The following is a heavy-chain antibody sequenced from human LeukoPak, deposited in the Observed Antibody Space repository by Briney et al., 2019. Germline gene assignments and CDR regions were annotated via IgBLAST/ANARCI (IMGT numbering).Heavy chain of an antibody. Sequence: GGSLRLSCAASGFTFSSYAMHWVRQAPGKGLEWVAVISYDGSNKYYADSVKGRFTISRDNSKNTLYLQMNSLRAEDTAVYYCARVLKEPGAFDIWGQGTMVTVSS. J-gene: IGHJ3*02. CDR3: ARVLKEPGAFDI. CDR2: ISYDGSNK. D-gene: IGHD1-14*01. V-gene: IGHV3-30-3*01. CDR1: GFTFSSYA.